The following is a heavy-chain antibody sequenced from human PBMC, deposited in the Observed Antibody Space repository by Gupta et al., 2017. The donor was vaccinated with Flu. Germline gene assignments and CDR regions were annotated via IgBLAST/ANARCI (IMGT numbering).Heavy chain of an antibody. CDR3: AKVANYRAAAVSRTSEGVFTDY. D-gene: IGHD6-13*01. J-gene: IGHJ4*02. CDR1: GFTFSSYA. CDR2: ISGSGGST. Sequence: EVQLLESGGGLVQPGGSLRLSCAASGFTFSSYAMSWVRQAPGKGLEWVSAISGSGGSTYDADSVKGRFTISRDNSKNTLYLQMNSLRAEDTAVYYCAKVANYRAAAVSRTSEGVFTDYWGQGTLVTVSS. V-gene: IGHV3-23*01.